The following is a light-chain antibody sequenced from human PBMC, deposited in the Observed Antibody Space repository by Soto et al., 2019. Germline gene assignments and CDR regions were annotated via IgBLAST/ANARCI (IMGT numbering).Light chain of an antibody. J-gene: IGKJ3*01. V-gene: IGKV3-20*01. CDR2: GAS. Sequence: EIVLTQSPGTLSLSPGERATLSCRASQNVNSRYLAWYQQNPGQAPRLLIYGASSRATVIPDRFSGSGSGTDFTLTISRLEPEDFAVYYCQQFGSSPGFTFGPGTKVDIK. CDR1: QNVNSRY. CDR3: QQFGSSPGFT.